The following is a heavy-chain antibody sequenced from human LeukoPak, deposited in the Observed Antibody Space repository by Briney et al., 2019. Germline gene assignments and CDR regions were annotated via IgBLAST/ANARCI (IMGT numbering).Heavy chain of an antibody. Sequence: GGSLRLSCEASGFTFSSYWMHWVRQAPGTGLVWVSGINTDGSITYAGSVKGRFTISRDNAKNTLYLQMHSLRAEDTAVYYCARREGSGYWGSNYYMDAWGKGTTVIVSS. J-gene: IGHJ6*03. CDR1: GFTFSSYW. D-gene: IGHD3-22*01. CDR3: ARREGSGYWGSNYYMDA. V-gene: IGHV3-74*01. CDR2: INTDGSIT.